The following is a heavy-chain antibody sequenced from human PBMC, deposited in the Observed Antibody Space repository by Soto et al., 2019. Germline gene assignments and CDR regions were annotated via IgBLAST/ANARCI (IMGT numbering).Heavy chain of an antibody. CDR2: MSYDGSNK. CDR1: GFTFSSYA. J-gene: IGHJ4*02. CDR3: ARDGGAY. V-gene: IGHV3-30-3*01. Sequence: QVQLVESGGGVVQPGRFLRLSCEASGFTFSSYAMHWVRRAPGKGLEWMAVMSYDGSNKYYADSVKGRFTISRDNSKNTLYLQMNSLRPEDTALYYCARDGGAYWGQGTLVIVSS. D-gene: IGHD3-16*01.